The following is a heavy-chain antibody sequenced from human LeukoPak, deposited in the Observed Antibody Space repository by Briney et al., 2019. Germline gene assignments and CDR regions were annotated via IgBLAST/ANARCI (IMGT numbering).Heavy chain of an antibody. CDR1: GFTFSNAW. Sequence: GGSLRLSCAASGFTFSNAWMSWVRQAPGKGLEWVGRIKSKTDGGTTDYAAPVKGRFTISRDDSKNTLYLQMNSLKTEDTAVYYCTTMAELWFGEFGYWGQGTLVTVSS. D-gene: IGHD3-10*01. V-gene: IGHV3-15*01. CDR3: TTMAELWFGEFGY. J-gene: IGHJ4*02. CDR2: IKSKTDGGTT.